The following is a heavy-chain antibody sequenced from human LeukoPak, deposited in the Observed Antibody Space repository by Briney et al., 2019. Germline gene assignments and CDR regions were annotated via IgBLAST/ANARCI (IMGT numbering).Heavy chain of an antibody. CDR2: ISYDGSNK. Sequence: GGSPRLSCAASGFTFSSYAMHWVRQAPGKGLEWVAVISYDGSNKYYADSVKGRFTISRDNSKNTLYLQMNSLRAEDTAVYYCARDLDGYSYGRDYYYYYGMDVWGQGTTVTVSS. V-gene: IGHV3-30-3*01. J-gene: IGHJ6*02. CDR1: GFTFSSYA. CDR3: ARDLDGYSYGRDYYYYYGMDV. D-gene: IGHD5-18*01.